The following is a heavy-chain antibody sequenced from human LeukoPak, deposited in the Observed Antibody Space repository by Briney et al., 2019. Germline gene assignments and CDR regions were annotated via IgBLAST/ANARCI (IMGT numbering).Heavy chain of an antibody. D-gene: IGHD2-8*02. CDR2: INPNSGGT. V-gene: IGHV1-2*04. CDR3: ARDSGQLRRYWDYYGMDV. CDR1: GYTFTGYY. J-gene: IGHJ6*02. Sequence: GASVKVSCKASGYTFTGYYMHWVRPAPGQGLEWMGWINPNSGGTNYAQKFQGWVTMTRDTSISTAYMELSRLRSDDTAVYYCARDSGQLRRYWDYYGMDVWGQGTTVTVSS.